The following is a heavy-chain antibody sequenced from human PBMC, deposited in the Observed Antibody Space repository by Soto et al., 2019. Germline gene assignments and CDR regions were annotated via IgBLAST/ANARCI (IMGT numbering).Heavy chain of an antibody. CDR1: GFTFSDYY. D-gene: IGHD6-13*01. Sequence: GGSLRLSCAASGFTFSDYYMSWIRQAPGKGLEWVSYISSSSSYTNYADSVKGRFTISRDNAKNSLYLQMNSLRAEDTAVYYCARDLSDAGRYSSSWYHKHYYYYYGMDVWGQGTTVTVSS. CDR2: ISSSSSYT. V-gene: IGHV3-11*06. CDR3: ARDLSDAGRYSSSWYHKHYYYYYGMDV. J-gene: IGHJ6*02.